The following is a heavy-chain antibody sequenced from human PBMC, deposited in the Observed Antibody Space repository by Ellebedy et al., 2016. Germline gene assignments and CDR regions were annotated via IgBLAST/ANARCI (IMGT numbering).Heavy chain of an antibody. CDR1: SYTLANYG. CDR3: AREFCDSVRCYGGDY. CDR2: ISTYNGNT. J-gene: IGHJ4*02. D-gene: IGHD2-2*01. Sequence: ASVKVSXKASSYTLANYGISWARQVPGQGLEWMAWISTYNGNTKYAQPFQGRVTLTTDSSTGTVDMYMRGLRSDDTAVYFCAREFCDSVRCYGGDYWGQGTLVTVSS. V-gene: IGHV1-18*01.